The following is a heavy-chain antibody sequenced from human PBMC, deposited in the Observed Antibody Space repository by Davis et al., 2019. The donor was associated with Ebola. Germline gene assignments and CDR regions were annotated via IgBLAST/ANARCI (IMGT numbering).Heavy chain of an antibody. D-gene: IGHD3-16*01. CDR2: IYPGDSDT. Sequence: GESLKISCKGSGYSFTSYWIGWVRQMPGKGLEWMGIIYPGDSDTRYSPSFQGQVTISADKSISTAYLQWSSLKASDTAMYYCARRVGESGYYYYMDVWGKGTTVTVSS. CDR3: ARRVGESGYYYYMDV. V-gene: IGHV5-51*01. CDR1: GYSFTSYW. J-gene: IGHJ6*03.